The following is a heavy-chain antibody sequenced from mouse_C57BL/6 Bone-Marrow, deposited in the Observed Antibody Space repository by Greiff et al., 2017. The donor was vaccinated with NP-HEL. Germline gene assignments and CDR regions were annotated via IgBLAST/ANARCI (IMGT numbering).Heavy chain of an antibody. CDR2: IRSKSNNYAT. Sequence: GGGLVQPKGSLKLSCAAPGFSFNTYAMNWVRQAPGKGLEWVARIRSKSNNYATYYAESVKDRYTISRDDSESMLYLQMNNLKTDDTAMYYCVRSTYDCYFAWFAYWGQGTLVTVSA. CDR3: VRSTYDCYFAWFAY. J-gene: IGHJ3*01. D-gene: IGHD2-3*01. V-gene: IGHV10-1*01. CDR1: GFSFNTYA.